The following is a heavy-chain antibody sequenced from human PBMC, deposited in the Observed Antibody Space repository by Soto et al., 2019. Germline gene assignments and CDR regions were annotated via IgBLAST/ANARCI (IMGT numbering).Heavy chain of an antibody. CDR3: AHRGYGNYPRDNWFDP. Sequence: QITLKESGPTLVKPTQTLTLTCTFSGFSLTTAGAGVGWIRQPPGKALEWLALIYWNDDTRYSPSLKSRLTSPKDPSTNRLVRTMTNLDPVGTATYYCAHRGYGNYPRDNWFDPLCQGSLVIVSS. CDR1: GFSLTTAGAG. J-gene: IGHJ5*02. V-gene: IGHV2-5*01. D-gene: IGHD4-17*01. CDR2: IYWNDDT.